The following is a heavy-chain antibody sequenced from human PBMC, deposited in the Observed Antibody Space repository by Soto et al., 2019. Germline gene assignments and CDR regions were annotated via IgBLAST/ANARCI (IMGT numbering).Heavy chain of an antibody. CDR1: GDTFTRNY. D-gene: IGHD6-13*01. CDR3: ARDQGQQLVDY. V-gene: IGHV1-46*01. Sequence: ASVKVSCKASGDTFTRNYMHWVRQAPGQGLEWMGIIKPKGGSTIYAQKFQGRVTITRDTSASTAYMELRSLGSDDTAVYYCARDQGQQLVDYWGQGTLVTVSS. CDR2: IKPKGGST. J-gene: IGHJ4*02.